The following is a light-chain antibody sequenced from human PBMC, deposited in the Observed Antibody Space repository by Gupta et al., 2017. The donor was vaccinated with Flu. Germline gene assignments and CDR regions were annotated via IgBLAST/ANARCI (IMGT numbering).Light chain of an antibody. Sequence: QAGLTQPPSMSQALGQTATLTCTGNDNDVGNKGVAWLQQHQGHPPKRLAYNKNNRPSGISERFSAFRAGNKATRQTKGLQPEDEADDYCSEWDSRLSGYVFGGGTKLTVL. V-gene: IGLV10-54*04. CDR1: DNDVGNKG. CDR3: SEWDSRLSGYV. J-gene: IGLJ3*02. CDR2: NKN.